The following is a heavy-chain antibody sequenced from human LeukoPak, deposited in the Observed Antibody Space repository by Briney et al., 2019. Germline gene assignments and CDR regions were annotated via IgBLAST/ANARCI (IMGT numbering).Heavy chain of an antibody. D-gene: IGHD3-10*01. CDR2: ISSSSSYI. J-gene: IGHJ4*02. Sequence: PGGSLRLSCAASRFTFSSYSMNWVRQAPGKGLEWVSSISSSSSYIYYADSVKGRFTISRDNAKNSLYLQMNSLRAEDTAVYYCAREEVLAELLWFGELLWDRGYYFDYWGQGTLVTVSS. CDR3: AREEVLAELLWFGELLWDRGYYFDY. V-gene: IGHV3-21*01. CDR1: RFTFSSYS.